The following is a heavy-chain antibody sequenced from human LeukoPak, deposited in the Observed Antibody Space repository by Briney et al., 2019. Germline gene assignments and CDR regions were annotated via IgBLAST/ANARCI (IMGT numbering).Heavy chain of an antibody. CDR1: GFTFSTYN. CDR2: ITSSSRYI. D-gene: IGHD6-6*01. CDR3: ARGGKYSSSSTDY. Sequence: GGSLRLSCAASGFTFSTYNMNWVRQAPGKRLEWVSSITSSSRYIYYADSVKGRFTISRDNAKNSLYLQMDSLRAEDTAVYYCARGGKYSSSSTDYWGQGTLVTVSS. V-gene: IGHV3-21*01. J-gene: IGHJ4*02.